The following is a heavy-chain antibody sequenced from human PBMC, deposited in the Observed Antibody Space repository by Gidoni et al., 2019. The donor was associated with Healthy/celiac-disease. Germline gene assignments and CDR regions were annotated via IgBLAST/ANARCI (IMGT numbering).Heavy chain of an antibody. Sequence: QVQLVESGGGVVQPGRSLRLSCAAYGFTFSSYGMPWVRPGPGKGLEGVAVISYDGSNKYYADSVKGRFTISRDNSKNTLYLQMNSLRAEDTAVYYCAKVPFRCSSTSCYLPLFESYYYYGMDVWGQGTTVTVSS. CDR3: AKVPFRCSSTSCYLPLFESYYYYGMDV. CDR1: GFTFSSYG. V-gene: IGHV3-30*18. J-gene: IGHJ6*02. CDR2: ISYDGSNK. D-gene: IGHD2-2*01.